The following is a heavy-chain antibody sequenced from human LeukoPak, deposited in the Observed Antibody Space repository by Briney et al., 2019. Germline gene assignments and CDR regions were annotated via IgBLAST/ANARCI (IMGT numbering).Heavy chain of an antibody. CDR1: GVTFSSYE. Sequence: GSLRLSCAASGVTFSSYEMNWVRQAPGKGLEWVAIISYDGSNKYYADSVKSRFTISRDNSKNTLYLQMNSLRTEDTAVYYCAELGITMIGGVWGKGTTVTISS. V-gene: IGHV3-30*18. J-gene: IGHJ6*04. D-gene: IGHD3-10*02. CDR2: ISYDGSNK. CDR3: AELGITMIGGV.